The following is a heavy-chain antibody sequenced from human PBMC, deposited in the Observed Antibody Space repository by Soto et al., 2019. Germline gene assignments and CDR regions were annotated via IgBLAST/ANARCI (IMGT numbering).Heavy chain of an antibody. Sequence: TSETLSLTCTVSGGSISSYYWSWLRQPPGKGLEWIGYIYYSGSTNYNPSLKSRVTISVDTSKNQFSLKLSSVTAADTAVYYCARTTMVRGVITYYFDYWGQGTLVTVSS. CDR3: ARTTMVRGVITYYFDY. D-gene: IGHD3-10*01. CDR2: IYYSGST. V-gene: IGHV4-59*08. J-gene: IGHJ4*02. CDR1: GGSISSYY.